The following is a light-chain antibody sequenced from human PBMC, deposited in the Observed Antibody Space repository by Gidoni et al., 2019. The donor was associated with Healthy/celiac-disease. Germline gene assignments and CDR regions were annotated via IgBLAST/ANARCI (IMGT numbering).Light chain of an antibody. CDR1: QGISSY. CDR3: QQLNSYLPLT. V-gene: IGKV1-9*01. CDR2: AAS. Sequence: IQLTQSPSFLSASVGDRVTITCRASQGISSYLAWYQQKPGKAPKLLIYAASTLQSGVPSRFSGSGSGTELTLTISSMQPEDFATYYCQQLNSYLPLTFGGGTKVEIK. J-gene: IGKJ4*01.